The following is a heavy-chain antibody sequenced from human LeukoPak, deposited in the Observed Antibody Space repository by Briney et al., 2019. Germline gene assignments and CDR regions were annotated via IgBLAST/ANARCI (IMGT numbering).Heavy chain of an antibody. D-gene: IGHD4-17*01. CDR1: DDSFSSHY. V-gene: IGHV4-59*07. CDR3: ARHLVTVTKGFDI. CDR2: ISYIGST. Sequence: SDTLSLTCAVSDDSFSSHYWTWIRQPPGKGLEWIGYISYIGSTNYNPSLKSRVTISIDTSKNEFSLKLTSVTAADTAVYYCARHLVTVTKGFDIWGQGTMVTVSS. J-gene: IGHJ3*02.